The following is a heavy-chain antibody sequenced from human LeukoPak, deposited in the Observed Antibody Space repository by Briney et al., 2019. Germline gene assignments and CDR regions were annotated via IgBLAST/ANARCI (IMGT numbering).Heavy chain of an antibody. CDR1: GFTFSSYG. CDR2: IWYDGSNK. D-gene: IGHD3-3*01. V-gene: IGHV3-33*01. Sequence: PGRSLRLSCAASGFTFSSYGMHWVRQAPGKGLEWVAVIWYDGSNKYYADSVKGRFTISRDNSKSTLYLQMNSLRAEDTAVYYCARGRFLEWLYTDWGQGTLVTVSS. CDR3: ARGRFLEWLYTD. J-gene: IGHJ4*02.